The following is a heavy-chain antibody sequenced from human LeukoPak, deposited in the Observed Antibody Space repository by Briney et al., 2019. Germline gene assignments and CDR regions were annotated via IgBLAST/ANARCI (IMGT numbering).Heavy chain of an antibody. J-gene: IGHJ6*03. D-gene: IGHD3-22*01. V-gene: IGHV4-59*01. CDR1: GGSISSYY. CDR3: ARLTSSYYYDSSGYGGYYYYYMDV. Sequence: KPSETLSLTCTVSGGSISSYYWSWIRQPPGKGLEWIGYIYYSGSTNYNPSLKSRVTISVDTSKNQFSLKLSSVTAADTAVYYCARLTSSYYYDSSGYGGYYYYYMDVWGKGTTVTISS. CDR2: IYYSGST.